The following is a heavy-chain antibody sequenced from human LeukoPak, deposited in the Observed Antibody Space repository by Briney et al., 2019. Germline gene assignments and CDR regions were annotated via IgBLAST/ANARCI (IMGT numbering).Heavy chain of an antibody. V-gene: IGHV3-7*01. CDR2: IKQDGSEK. CDR3: ASGGYYDSSGYFIPLFDY. D-gene: IGHD3-22*01. Sequence: PGGSLRLSCAASGFTFSSYWMSWVRQAPGKGLEWVANIKQDGSEKYCVDSVKGRFPISKDNAKNSLYLQMNSLRAEDTAAYYCASGGYYDSSGYFIPLFDYWGQGTLVTVSS. CDR1: GFTFSSYW. J-gene: IGHJ4*02.